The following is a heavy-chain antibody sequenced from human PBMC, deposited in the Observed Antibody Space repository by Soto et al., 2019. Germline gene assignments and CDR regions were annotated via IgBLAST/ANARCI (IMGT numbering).Heavy chain of an antibody. CDR3: ARAGYDSSGYYFYAMDV. V-gene: IGHV3-13*05. D-gene: IGHD3-22*01. J-gene: IGHJ6*02. CDR2: IGTAGDP. Sequence: SVGSLRLSCVASGFILSGYDMHWVRQATGEGLEWVSAIGTAGDPYYSGSVKGRFTISRGNAENSVYLQMNSLRAGDTAVYYCARAGYDSSGYYFYAMDVWGPGTTVTVSS. CDR1: GFILSGYD.